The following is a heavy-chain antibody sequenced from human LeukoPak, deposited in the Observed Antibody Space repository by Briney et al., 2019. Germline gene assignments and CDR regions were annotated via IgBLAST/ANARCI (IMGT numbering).Heavy chain of an antibody. CDR1: GFTFDDYG. Sequence: PGGSLRLSCAASGFTFDDYGMSWVRQAPGKGLEWVSYISTSGYTIHYADSVKGRFTISRDNAKNSLSLQMNSLRAEDTAVYYCAREEDSGHDFALDYWGQGALVTVSS. CDR2: ISTSGYTI. CDR3: AREEDSGHDFALDY. D-gene: IGHD5-12*01. V-gene: IGHV3-48*04. J-gene: IGHJ4*02.